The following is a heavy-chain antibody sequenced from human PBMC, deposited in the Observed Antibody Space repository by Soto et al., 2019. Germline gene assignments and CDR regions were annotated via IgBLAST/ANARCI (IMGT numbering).Heavy chain of an antibody. D-gene: IGHD5-18*01. CDR3: ARAAGYSYGSYYYYYGMDV. CDR2: IGTAGDT. Sequence: EVQLVESGGGLVQPGGSLRLSCAASGFTFSSYDMHWVRQATGKGLEWVSVIGTAGDTYYPGSVKGRFTISRENAKNSFHLQMNSLRAEDTAVYYCARAAGYSYGSYYYYYGMDVWGQGTTVTVSS. CDR1: GFTFSSYD. J-gene: IGHJ6*02. V-gene: IGHV3-13*01.